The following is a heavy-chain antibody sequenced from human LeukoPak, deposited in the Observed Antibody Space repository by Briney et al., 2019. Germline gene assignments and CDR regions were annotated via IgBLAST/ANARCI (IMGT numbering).Heavy chain of an antibody. J-gene: IGHJ6*03. CDR2: ITNSGGTT. D-gene: IGHD3-16*01. Sequence: GGSLRLSCAASGFTFRSYAMSWVRQAPGKGLEWVSAITNSGGTTYYADSVKGRFTISRDNSKNTLYIEMNSLRAEDTAVYYCAKDGSWGDYYFYFYMDVWGKGPRSPSP. CDR1: GFTFRSYA. CDR3: AKDGSWGDYYFYFYMDV. V-gene: IGHV3-23*01.